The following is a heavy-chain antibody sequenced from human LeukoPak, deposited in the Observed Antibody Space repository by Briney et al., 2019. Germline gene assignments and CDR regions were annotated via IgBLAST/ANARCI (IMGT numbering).Heavy chain of an antibody. J-gene: IGHJ4*02. CDR1: GFPFSIYW. Sequence: PGGSLRLSCAASGFPFSIYWMSWVRQAPGKGLGWVANIKQDGSEKYYVDSVKGRFTISRDNAKNSLYLQMNSLRAEDTAVYYCARTIAGYFDYWGQGTLVTVSS. V-gene: IGHV3-7*01. CDR2: IKQDGSEK. CDR3: ARTIAGYFDY. D-gene: IGHD6-13*01.